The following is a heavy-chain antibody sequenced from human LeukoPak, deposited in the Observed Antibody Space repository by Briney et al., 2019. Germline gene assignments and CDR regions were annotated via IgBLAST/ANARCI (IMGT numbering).Heavy chain of an antibody. V-gene: IGHV3-48*03. CDR2: ISNRGSTI. J-gene: IGHJ4*02. Sequence: GRSLRLSCAASGFTLSSYEMNWVRQAPGDWLEWVSYISNRGSTIHHADSVRGRFTISRDNGKNSLYLQMNSLRVEDTAVYYCARDSGVCGDGTCNHFDTWGQGTLVTVSA. CDR1: GFTLSSYE. CDR3: ARDSGVCGDGTCNHFDT. D-gene: IGHD2-15*01.